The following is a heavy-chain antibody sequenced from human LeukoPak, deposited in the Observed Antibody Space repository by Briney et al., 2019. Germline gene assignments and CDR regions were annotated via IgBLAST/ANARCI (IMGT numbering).Heavy chain of an antibody. D-gene: IGHD2-2*01. J-gene: IGHJ5*02. V-gene: IGHV7-4-1*02. Sequence: WASVKVSCKASGYTFTSYAMNWVRQAPGQGLEWMGWINTNTGNPTYAQGFTGRFVFSLDTSVSTAYLQISSLKAEDTAVYYCARDRKGRIVVVPAAQPSYNWFDPWGQGTLVTVSS. CDR1: GYTFTSYA. CDR3: ARDRKGRIVVVPAAQPSYNWFDP. CDR2: INTNTGNP.